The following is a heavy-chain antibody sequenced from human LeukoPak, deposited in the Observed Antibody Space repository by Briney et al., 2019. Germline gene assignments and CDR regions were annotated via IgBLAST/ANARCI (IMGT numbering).Heavy chain of an antibody. CDR2: IHREGTTT. D-gene: IGHD3-9*01. CDR3: ARDSDWLLFDY. V-gene: IGHV3-74*01. Sequence: GGSLRLSCAASGFIFPNAWMRWVRQVPGKGLVWVSRIHREGTTTIYADSVKGRFTISRDNGKNTLYLHMNSLRADDTAVYYCARDSDWLLFDYWGQGTLVTVSS. J-gene: IGHJ4*02. CDR1: GFIFPNAW.